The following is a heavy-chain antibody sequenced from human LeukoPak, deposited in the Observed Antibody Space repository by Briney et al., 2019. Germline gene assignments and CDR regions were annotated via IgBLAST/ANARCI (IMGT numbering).Heavy chain of an antibody. V-gene: IGHV4-4*07. CDR1: GGSISSYY. CDR2: IYRSGST. Sequence: SETLSLTCTVSGGSISSYYWSWIRQPAGKGLEWIGRIYRSGSTNYNPSLKSRVTMSVDTSKNQFSLKLSSVTAADTAVYYCATPRIAAALDYWGQGTLVTVSS. J-gene: IGHJ4*02. D-gene: IGHD6-13*01. CDR3: ATPRIAAALDY.